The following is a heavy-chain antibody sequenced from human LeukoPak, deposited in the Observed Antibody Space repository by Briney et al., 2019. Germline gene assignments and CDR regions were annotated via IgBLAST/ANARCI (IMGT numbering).Heavy chain of an antibody. J-gene: IGHJ4*02. CDR2: FYNGINT. V-gene: IGHV3-66*01. D-gene: IGHD5-18*01. CDR1: GFTFSNAW. Sequence: GGSLRLSCAASGFTFSNAWMSWVRQAPGKGLEWVSVFYNGINTYYADSVKGRFTTSRDNSKNTLYLQMNSLRVEDAAVYFCATVGRGNTYGYGDYWGQGTLVTVSS. CDR3: ATVGRGNTYGYGDY.